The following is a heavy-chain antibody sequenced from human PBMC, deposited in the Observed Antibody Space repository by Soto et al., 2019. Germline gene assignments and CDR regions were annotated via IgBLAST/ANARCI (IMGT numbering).Heavy chain of an antibody. CDR2: IKQDGSEK. CDR1: GFTFSSYW. Sequence: GGSLRLSCAASGFTFSSYWMSWVRQAPGKGLEWVANIKQDGSEKYYVDSVKGRFTISRDNAKNSLYLQMNSLRAEDTAVYYCARAEFVRRFLEWLAGDYYYYGMDVWGQGTTVTVSS. D-gene: IGHD3-3*01. CDR3: ARAEFVRRFLEWLAGDYYYYGMDV. V-gene: IGHV3-7*03. J-gene: IGHJ6*02.